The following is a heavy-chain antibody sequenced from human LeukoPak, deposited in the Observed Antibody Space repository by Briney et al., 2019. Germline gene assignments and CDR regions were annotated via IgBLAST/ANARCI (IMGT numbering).Heavy chain of an antibody. Sequence: SETLSLTCSVSAGSISSSSWWSWVRQSPVKGLEWIGEIYLYGSTNYNPSLKSRLTLSVDRSKNPSSLKLRSVTAADPAVYYCARQKWEQQGRDSYFNGLAVCGPGTTVTVSS. J-gene: IGHJ6*02. D-gene: IGHD1-26*01. CDR1: AGSISSSSW. V-gene: IGHV4-4*02. CDR2: IYLYGST. CDR3: ARQKWEQQGRDSYFNGLAV.